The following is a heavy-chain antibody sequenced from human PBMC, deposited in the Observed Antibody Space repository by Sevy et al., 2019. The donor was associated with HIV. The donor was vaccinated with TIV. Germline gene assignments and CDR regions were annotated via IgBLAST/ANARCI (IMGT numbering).Heavy chain of an antibody. D-gene: IGHD6-13*01. V-gene: IGHV3-53*01. CDR3: ATYSSSFRFSFDY. CDR1: GSTVSSNY. CDR2: IYSGGST. Sequence: GGSLRLSCAASGSTVSSNYMSWVRQAPGKGLEWVSVIYSGGSTYYADSVKGRFTISRDNSKNTLYLQMNSLRAEDTAGYYCATYSSSFRFSFDYWGQGTLVTVSS. J-gene: IGHJ4*02.